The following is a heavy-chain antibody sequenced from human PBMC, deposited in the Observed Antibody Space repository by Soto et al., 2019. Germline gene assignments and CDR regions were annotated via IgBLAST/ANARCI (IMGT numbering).Heavy chain of an antibody. CDR1: GFTFSSYS. D-gene: IGHD3-10*02. Sequence: GGSLRLSCAASGFTFSSYSMNWVRQAPGKGLEWVSAISGSGGSTYYADSVKGRFTISRDNSKNTLYLQMNSLRAEDTAVYYCAKDNYYYVSNWFDPWGQGTLVTVSS. J-gene: IGHJ5*02. CDR3: AKDNYYYVSNWFDP. V-gene: IGHV3-23*01. CDR2: ISGSGGST.